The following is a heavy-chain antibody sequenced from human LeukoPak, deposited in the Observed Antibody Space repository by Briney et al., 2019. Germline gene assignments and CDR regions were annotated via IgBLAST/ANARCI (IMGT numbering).Heavy chain of an antibody. CDR3: ALGGVGSSWPFDY. CDR1: GYTFTSYA. J-gene: IGHJ4*02. CDR2: INAGNGNT. Sequence: GASVKVSCKASGYTFTSYAMHWVHQAPGQRLEWMGWINAGNGNTKYSQKFQGRVTITRDTSASTAYMELSSLRSEDTAVYYCALGGVGSSWPFDYWGQGTLVTVSS. D-gene: IGHD6-13*01. V-gene: IGHV1-3*01.